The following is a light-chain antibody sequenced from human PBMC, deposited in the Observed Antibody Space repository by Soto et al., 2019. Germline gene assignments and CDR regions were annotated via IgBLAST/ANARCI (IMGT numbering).Light chain of an antibody. V-gene: IGKV3-15*01. CDR1: QRVSSN. CDR3: QQYNSWPSYT. J-gene: IGKJ2*01. Sequence: EIVMTQSPATLSVSPGERATLSCRASQRVSSNLAWYQQKPGQPPRLLLYGASTRATGIPARFSGSGSGTEFTLTIRSLQSEDFAVYYWQQYNSWPSYTVGQGTKLDIK. CDR2: GAS.